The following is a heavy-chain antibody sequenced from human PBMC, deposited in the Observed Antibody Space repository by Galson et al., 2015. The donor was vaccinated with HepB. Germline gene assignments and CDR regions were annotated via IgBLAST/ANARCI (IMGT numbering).Heavy chain of an antibody. CDR3: ARGSGYDPGYMDV. CDR1: GGSISSGSYY. V-gene: IGHV4-61*02. D-gene: IGHD6-25*01. J-gene: IGHJ6*03. Sequence: TLSLTCTVSGGSISSGSYYWSWIRQPAGKGLEWIGRIYTSGSTNYNPSLKSRVTMSVDTSKNQFSLKLSSVTAADTAVYYCARGSGYDPGYMDVWGKGTTVTVSS. CDR2: IYTSGST.